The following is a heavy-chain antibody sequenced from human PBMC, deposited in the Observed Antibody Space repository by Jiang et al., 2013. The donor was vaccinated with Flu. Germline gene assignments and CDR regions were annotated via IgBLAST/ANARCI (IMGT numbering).Heavy chain of an antibody. CDR3: ARDKRAVTTWYGNWFDP. D-gene: IGHD4-17*01. J-gene: IGHJ5*02. CDR1: GDSVSRNSAA. CDR2: TYYRSKWYN. Sequence: SQTLSLTCAISGDSVSRNSAAWNWIRQSPSRGLEWLGRTYYRSKWYNDYAVSVKSRITINPDTSKNQFSLQLNSVTPEDTAVYYCARDKRAVTTWYGNWFDPWGQGTLVTVSS. V-gene: IGHV6-1*01.